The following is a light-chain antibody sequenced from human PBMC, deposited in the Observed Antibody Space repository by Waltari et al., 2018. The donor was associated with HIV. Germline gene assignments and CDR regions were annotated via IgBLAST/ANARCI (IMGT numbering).Light chain of an antibody. J-gene: IGKJ4*01. Sequence: DIQMTQSPSSVSAPVGGAVSISCRASQNIGRALAWYQLKPGRAPRLLIYEASRSDEGVPTRFKGSGSRSSFTLDITNLQPEDFAIYFCQQARNFPHTFAGGTRVE. V-gene: IGKV1-12*01. CDR1: QNIGRA. CDR3: QQARNFPHT. CDR2: EAS.